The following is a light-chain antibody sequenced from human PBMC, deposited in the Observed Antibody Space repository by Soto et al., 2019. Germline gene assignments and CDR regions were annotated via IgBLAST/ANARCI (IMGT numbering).Light chain of an antibody. Sequence: DIQMTQSPSTLSASVGDRVTITCRASQNINTWLAWYHQKAGKAPKLIIHAASSLYTGVPSRFSGSGSGTEFTLTITSLQPDDFATYHCQQYNSSPWTFGQGTMVEIK. V-gene: IGKV1-5*01. CDR1: QNINTW. J-gene: IGKJ1*01. CDR2: AAS. CDR3: QQYNSSPWT.